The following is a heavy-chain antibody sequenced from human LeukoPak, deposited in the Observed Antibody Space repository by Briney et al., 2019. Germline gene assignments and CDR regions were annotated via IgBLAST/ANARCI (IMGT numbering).Heavy chain of an antibody. V-gene: IGHV1-69*06. CDR1: GGTSSSYA. CDR2: IIPIFGTA. D-gene: IGHD3-10*01. J-gene: IGHJ5*02. CDR3: ARPGGVWFGESWDNWFDP. Sequence: SVKVSCKASGGTSSSYAISWVRQAPGQGLEWMGGIIPIFGTANYAQKFQGRVTITADKSTSTAYMELSSLRSEDTAVYYCARPGGVWFGESWDNWFDPWGQGTLVTVSS.